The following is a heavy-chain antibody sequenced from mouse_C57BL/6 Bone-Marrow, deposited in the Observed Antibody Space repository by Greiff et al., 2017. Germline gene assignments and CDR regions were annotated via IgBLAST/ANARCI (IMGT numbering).Heavy chain of an antibody. V-gene: IGHV5-4*01. CDR2: ISDGGSYT. J-gene: IGHJ3*01. CDR1: GFTFSSYA. Sequence: EVQVVESGGGLVKPGGSLKLSCAASGFTFSSYAMSWVRQTPEKRLEWVATISDGGSYTYYPDNVKGRFTISRDNAKNNLYLQMSHLKSEDTAMYYCARESGAWFAYWGQGTLVTVSA. CDR3: ARESGAWFAY.